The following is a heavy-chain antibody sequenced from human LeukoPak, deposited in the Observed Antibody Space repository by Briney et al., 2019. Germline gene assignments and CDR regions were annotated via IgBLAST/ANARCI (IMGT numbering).Heavy chain of an antibody. CDR1: VYTFTSYG. J-gene: IGHJ6*02. CDR2: ISAYNGNT. CDR3: ARGSYDGSGYYGYYYGMDV. D-gene: IGHD3-22*01. Sequence: ASVKVSCKASVYTFTSYGISWVRQAPGQGLEWMGWISAYNGNTNYAQKLQGRVTMTTDTSTSTAYMELRSLRSDDTAVYYCARGSYDGSGYYGYYYGMDVWGQGTTVTVSS. V-gene: IGHV1-18*01.